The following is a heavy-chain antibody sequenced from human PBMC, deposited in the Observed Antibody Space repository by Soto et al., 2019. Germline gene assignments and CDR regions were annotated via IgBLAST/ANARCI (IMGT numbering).Heavy chain of an antibody. CDR2: ISSIDSST. J-gene: IGHJ4*02. CDR3: AKYGKGGYGGYELDC. D-gene: IGHD5-12*01. CDR1: GFTFSNYA. V-gene: IGHV3-23*01. Sequence: EVQLLESGGGLVQPGGSLRLSCAASGFTFSNYALSWVRQAPGKGLEWVSSISSIDSSTNYADSARGRFTISSDNSKNTVYMQINSLRAEDTAVYYCAKYGKGGYGGYELDCWGQGTLVTVSS.